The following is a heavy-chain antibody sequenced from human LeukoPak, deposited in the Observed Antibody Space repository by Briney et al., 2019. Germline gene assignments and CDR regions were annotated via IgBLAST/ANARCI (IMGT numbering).Heavy chain of an antibody. CDR2: ISYSGSS. CDR3: ARARSRITFGGIRHAFDI. V-gene: IGHV4-39*02. J-gene: IGHJ3*02. CDR1: GDSISRSSYY. Sequence: SETLSLTCSVSGDSISRSSYYWGWLRQSPEKELEWIGSISYSGSSYYKSSLQSRVTMSVDTSENEISLNLNSVTAADTAVYYCARARSRITFGGIRHAFDIWGQGTLVTVSS. D-gene: IGHD3-16*01.